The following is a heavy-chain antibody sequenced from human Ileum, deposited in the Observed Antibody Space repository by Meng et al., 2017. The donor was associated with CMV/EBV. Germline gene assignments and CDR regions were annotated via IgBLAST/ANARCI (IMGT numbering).Heavy chain of an antibody. D-gene: IGHD5-12*01. CDR3: AKYSGPSRWFDP. V-gene: IGHV4-30-4*01. CDR2: IYYNGIT. CDR1: GVSHTNDDYY. Sequence: VQLQESCPGLAKPSQTLSPTCTVSGVSHTNDDYYWSWIRQPPGKGLEWIGYIYYNGITYYNPSLKSRIAILVDTSKSQFSLIVSSVTAADTAVYYCAKYSGPSRWFDPWGQGTLVTVSS. J-gene: IGHJ5*02.